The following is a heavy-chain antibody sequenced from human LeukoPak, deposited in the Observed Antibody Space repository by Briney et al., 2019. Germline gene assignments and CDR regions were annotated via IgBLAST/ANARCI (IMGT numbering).Heavy chain of an antibody. V-gene: IGHV4-39*07. D-gene: IGHD6-13*01. Sequence: SETLSLTCTVSGVSISSSNSYWGWIRQPPGKGLEWIGSIYYSGSTYYNPSLKSRVTISVDTSKNQFSLKLSSVTAADTAVYYCARGQQLVDWFDPWGQGTLVTVSS. CDR3: ARGQQLVDWFDP. CDR1: GVSISSSNSY. J-gene: IGHJ5*02. CDR2: IYYSGST.